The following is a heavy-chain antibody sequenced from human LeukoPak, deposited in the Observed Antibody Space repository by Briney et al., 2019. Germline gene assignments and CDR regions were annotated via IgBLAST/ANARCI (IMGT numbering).Heavy chain of an antibody. D-gene: IGHD7-27*01. J-gene: IGHJ6*03. V-gene: IGHV1-69*05. CDR1: GGTFSSYA. CDR2: IIPIFGTA. CDR3: ARPPRTGAYYYMDV. Sequence: XVKVSCKASGGTFSSYAISWVRQAPGQGLEWMGRIIPIFGTANYAQKFQGRVTITTDESTSTAYMELSSLRSEDTAVYYCARPPRTGAYYYMDVWGKGTTVTVSS.